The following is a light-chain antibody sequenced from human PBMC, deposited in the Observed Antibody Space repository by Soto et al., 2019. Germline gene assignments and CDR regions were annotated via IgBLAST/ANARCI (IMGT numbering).Light chain of an antibody. J-gene: IGKJ1*01. Sequence: IQMTQSPSTLSASVGDRVTITCRASQSISSWLAWYQQKPGKAPKLLIYDASSLESGVPSSFSGTGSGTEFTLTIRSLQPDDFATYYCQQYKRYSFGPGTKVDI. CDR2: DAS. V-gene: IGKV1-5*01. CDR3: QQYKRYS. CDR1: QSISSW.